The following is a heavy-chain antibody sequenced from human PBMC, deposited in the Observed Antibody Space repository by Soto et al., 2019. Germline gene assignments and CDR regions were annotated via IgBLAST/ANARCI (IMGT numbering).Heavy chain of an antibody. CDR3: ARASVFVPTAISLDP. J-gene: IGHJ5*02. V-gene: IGHV1-69*06. D-gene: IGHD2-2*02. CDR2: IIPIFGTA. Sequence: ASVKVSCKASGGTFSSYAISWVRQAPGQGLEWMGGIIPIFGTANYAQKFQGRVTITADKSTSTAYMELSSLRSEDTAVYYCARASVFVPTAISLDPSGQGTSVTVSS. CDR1: GGTFSSYA.